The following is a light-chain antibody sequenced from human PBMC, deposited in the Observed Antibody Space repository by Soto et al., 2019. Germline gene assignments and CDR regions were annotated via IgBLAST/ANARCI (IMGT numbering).Light chain of an antibody. Sequence: DIVMSQSPDSLAVSLGERATIHCKSSHSVSFGSNNKNSLAWYQQKPGQPPKLLIYWASTRESGVPDRFSGSGSGTDFTLTISSLQAEDVAVYYCQQFYSTPTWTFGQGTKVEIK. CDR1: HSVSFGSNNKNS. CDR2: WAS. CDR3: QQFYSTPTWT. J-gene: IGKJ1*01. V-gene: IGKV4-1*01.